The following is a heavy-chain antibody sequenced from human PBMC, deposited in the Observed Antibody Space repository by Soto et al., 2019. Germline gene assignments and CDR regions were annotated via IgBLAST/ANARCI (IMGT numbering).Heavy chain of an antibody. CDR2: IYYSGST. V-gene: IGHV4-39*01. Sequence: SETLSLTCTVSGDSITSNSYFWAWIRQPPGKGLEWIGSIYYSGSTYYNPSLKSRVTISVDTSKNQFSLKLSSVTAADTAVYYCATTTITSLDYWGQGTLVTVSS. CDR1: GDSITSNSYF. D-gene: IGHD3-10*01. J-gene: IGHJ4*02. CDR3: ATTTITSLDY.